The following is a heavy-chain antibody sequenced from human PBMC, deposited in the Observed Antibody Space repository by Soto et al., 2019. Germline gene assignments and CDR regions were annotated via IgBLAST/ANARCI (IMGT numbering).Heavy chain of an antibody. CDR3: AIESEDLTSNFDY. J-gene: IGHJ4*02. CDR2: ISSTTNYI. Sequence: PGVSLRLSCAASGFNLRRYSMNWVRQAPGKGLEWVSSISSTTNYIYYAVSMKGRFTVSRDNAKNSVYLDMNSMSAEDTAVYYCAIESEDLTSNFDYWGQGTLVTVS. V-gene: IGHV3-21*01. CDR1: GFNLRRYS.